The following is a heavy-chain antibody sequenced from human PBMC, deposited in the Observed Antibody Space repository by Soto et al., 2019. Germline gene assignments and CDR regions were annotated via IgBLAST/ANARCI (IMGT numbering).Heavy chain of an antibody. J-gene: IGHJ4*02. CDR3: ARESEDLTSNFDY. V-gene: IGHV3-21*01. CDR2: ISSTTNYI. Sequence: GGSLRLSCAASGFTFTRYSINWGRQAPGKGLEWVSSISSTTNYIYYADSMKGRFTVSRDNAKNSVYLEMNSLSAEDTAVYYCARESEDLTSNFDYWGQGTLVTVS. CDR1: GFTFTRYS.